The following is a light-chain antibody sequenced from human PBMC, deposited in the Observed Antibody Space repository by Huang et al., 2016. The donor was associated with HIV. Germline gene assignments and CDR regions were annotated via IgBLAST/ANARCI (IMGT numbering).Light chain of an antibody. CDR3: QQSYNAPRT. Sequence: DIQMTQSPSSLSASVGDRATITCRASQTISNYLNWYQLKPGKAPKFLISGASTLQNGVPSRFSGSGSGTAFTLTISNLQPEDFATYFCQQSYNAPRTFGQGTYLEMK. J-gene: IGKJ2*01. V-gene: IGKV1-39*01. CDR1: QTISNY. CDR2: GAS.